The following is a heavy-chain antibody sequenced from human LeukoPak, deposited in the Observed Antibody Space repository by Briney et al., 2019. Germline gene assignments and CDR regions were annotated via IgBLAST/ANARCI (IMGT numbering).Heavy chain of an antibody. CDR2: MNPNSGNT. Sequence: ASVKVSCKASGYTFTSYDINWVRRATGQGLEWMGWMNPNSGNTGYAQKFQGRVTMTRNTSISTAYMELSSLRSEDTAVYYCTRGGSGSYYNDRYYYGLDVWGQGTTVTVSS. V-gene: IGHV1-8*01. J-gene: IGHJ6*02. D-gene: IGHD3-10*01. CDR1: GYTFTSYD. CDR3: TRGGSGSYYNDRYYYGLDV.